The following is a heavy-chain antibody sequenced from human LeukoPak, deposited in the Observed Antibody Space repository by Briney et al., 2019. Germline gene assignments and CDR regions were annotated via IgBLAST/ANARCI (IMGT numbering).Heavy chain of an antibody. Sequence: SETLSLTCTVSGGSISGYYWSWIRQPPGKGLEWIGFIYYSGSTNYNPSLKRRVTISVDTSKNQFSLKLTSVTAADTAVYYCARYGSGSYSDDHFQHWGQGTLVTVSS. J-gene: IGHJ1*01. CDR1: GGSISGYY. D-gene: IGHD3-10*01. V-gene: IGHV4-59*08. CDR3: ARYGSGSYSDDHFQH. CDR2: IYYSGST.